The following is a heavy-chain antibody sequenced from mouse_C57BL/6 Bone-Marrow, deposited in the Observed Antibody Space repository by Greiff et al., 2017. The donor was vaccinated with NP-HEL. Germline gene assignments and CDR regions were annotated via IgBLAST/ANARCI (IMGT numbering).Heavy chain of an antibody. CDR3: AILYWFAY. CDR1: GYTFTSYW. V-gene: IGHV1-64*01. CDR2: IHPNSGST. Sequence: QVQLQQPGAELVKPGASVKLSCKASGYTFTSYWMHWVKQRPGQGLEWIGMIHPNSGSTNYNEKFKSKATLTVDKSSSTAYIQLSTLTSEDTAVYYCAILYWFAYWGQGTLVTVSA. J-gene: IGHJ3*01.